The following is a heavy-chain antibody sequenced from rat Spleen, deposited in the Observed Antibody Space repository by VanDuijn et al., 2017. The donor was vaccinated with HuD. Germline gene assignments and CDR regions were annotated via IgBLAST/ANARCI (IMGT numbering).Heavy chain of an antibody. J-gene: IGHJ3*01. CDR2: MWYDGDT. CDR1: GFSLISYS. D-gene: IGHD1-2*01. Sequence: QVQLKESGPGLVQPSETLSLTCTVSGFSLISYSVRWVRQPSGKGPEWMGRMWYDGDTAYKSVLKSRRSISRDTSKNQVFLKMNSLQTEDTGTYYCTRDRGTIAVPPGFAYWGQGTLVTVSS. CDR3: TRDRGTIAVPPGFAY. V-gene: IGHV2-63*01.